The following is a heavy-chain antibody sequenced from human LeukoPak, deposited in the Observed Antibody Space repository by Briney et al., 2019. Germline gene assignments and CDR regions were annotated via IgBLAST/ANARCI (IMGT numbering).Heavy chain of an antibody. D-gene: IGHD2-2*01. Sequence: AVXSYDGSNKYYRHSVKLRFTISRHNSKNTLYLQMNSLRAEDTAVYYCVPGYCSSTSCPPPLGYWGQGTLVTVSS. CDR3: VPGYCSSTSCPPPLGY. J-gene: IGHJ4*02. V-gene: IGHV3-30*03. CDR2: XSYDGSNK.